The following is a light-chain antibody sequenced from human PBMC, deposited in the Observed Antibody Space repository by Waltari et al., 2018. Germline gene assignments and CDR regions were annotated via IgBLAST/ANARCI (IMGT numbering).Light chain of an antibody. J-gene: IGLJ2*01. Sequence: QSALTQPASVSGSPGQSIPISCPGTSSDVGGSNYVSCFHQPPGKAPNLIIYELRNRPCGVSVRLSGSKSANTASLTIAGLQSQDEAYYYGSSYSGSSTLIRFGGGTKVTVL. V-gene: IGLV2-14*03. CDR1: SSDVGGSNY. CDR3: SSYSGSSTLIR. CDR2: ELR.